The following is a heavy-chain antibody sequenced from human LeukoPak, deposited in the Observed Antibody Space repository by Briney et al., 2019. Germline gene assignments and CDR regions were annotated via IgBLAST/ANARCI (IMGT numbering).Heavy chain of an antibody. CDR2: INHSGST. V-gene: IGHV4-34*01. Sequence: SETLSLTCAVYGGSFSGYYWSWIRQPPGKGLEWIGEINHSGSTNYNPSLKSRVTISVDTSQNQFSLNLTSVTAADTAVYYCSRLNIAGGFDYWGQGTLVTVSS. CDR1: GGSFSGYY. CDR3: SRLNIAGGFDY. J-gene: IGHJ4*02. D-gene: IGHD5-12*01.